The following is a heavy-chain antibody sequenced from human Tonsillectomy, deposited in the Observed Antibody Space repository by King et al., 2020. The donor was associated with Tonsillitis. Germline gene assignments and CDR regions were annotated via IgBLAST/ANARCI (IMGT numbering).Heavy chain of an antibody. Sequence: EVQLVESGGGLVKPGGSLRLSCAASGFTCSSYTMNWVRQAPGKGLQWVSSIGSGGRYIYYEDSVKGLFTISRDNAKNSLYLQMNSLRAEDTAIYYCAREQYSAYIPTGAFDIWGQGTMVTVSS. V-gene: IGHV3-21*01. CDR2: IGSGGRYI. CDR1: GFTCSSYT. D-gene: IGHD5-12*01. J-gene: IGHJ3*02. CDR3: AREQYSAYIPTGAFDI.